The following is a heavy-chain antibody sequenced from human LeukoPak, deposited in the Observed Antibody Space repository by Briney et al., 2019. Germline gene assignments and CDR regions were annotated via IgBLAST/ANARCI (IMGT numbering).Heavy chain of an antibody. J-gene: IGHJ4*02. Sequence: GGSLRLSCAASGFTVSSNFMSWVRQAPGKGLEWASVIYGGGNTYYADSVKGRFTISRDTSKNTLYLQMNSLRAEDTAVYYCAKEGPAAMYYFDNWGQGTLVTVSS. CDR1: GFTVSSNF. V-gene: IGHV3-53*05. CDR3: AKEGPAAMYYFDN. CDR2: IYGGGNT. D-gene: IGHD2-2*01.